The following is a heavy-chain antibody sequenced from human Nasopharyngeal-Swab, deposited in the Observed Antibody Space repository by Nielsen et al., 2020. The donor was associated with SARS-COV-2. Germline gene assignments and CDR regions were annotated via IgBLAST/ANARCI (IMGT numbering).Heavy chain of an antibody. CDR1: GYTFTSYD. CDR3: ATPPAHCSVGSCYSNWFDP. D-gene: IGHD2-15*01. Sequence: ASVKVSCKASGYTFTSYDINWVRQATGQGLEWMGWMNPNSGNTDYAQKFQGRVTMTRNTSISTAYMELSSLRAEDTAVYYCATPPAHCSVGSCYSNWFDPWGQGTLVTVSS. CDR2: MNPNSGNT. J-gene: IGHJ5*02. V-gene: IGHV1-8*01.